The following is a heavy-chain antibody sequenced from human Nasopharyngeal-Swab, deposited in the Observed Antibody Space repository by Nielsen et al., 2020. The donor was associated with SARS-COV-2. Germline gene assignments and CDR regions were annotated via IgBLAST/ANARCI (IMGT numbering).Heavy chain of an antibody. J-gene: IGHJ5*02. CDR1: SSYG. CDR2: IYYSGST. V-gene: IGHV4-39*01. D-gene: IGHD6-13*01. Sequence: SSYGMHWIRQPPGKGLEWIGTIYYSGSTYYNPSLKSRVTISVDTSKNQFSLKLSSVTAADTAVYYCARHPSSSWTNRYNWFDPWGQGTLVTVSS. CDR3: ARHPSSSWTNRYNWFDP.